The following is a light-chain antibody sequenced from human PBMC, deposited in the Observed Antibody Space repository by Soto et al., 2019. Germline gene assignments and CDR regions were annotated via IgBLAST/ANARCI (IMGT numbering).Light chain of an antibody. V-gene: IGLV2-14*01. CDR2: DVS. CDR3: SSYTSSSTYV. J-gene: IGLJ1*01. Sequence: SALTQPASVSKSPGQSITISCTGTSSDVGGYKYVSWYQQHPGKAPKLMIYDVSNRPSGVSNRFSGSKSGNTASLTISGLQAEDEADYYCSSYTSSSTYVFGTGTKVTVL. CDR1: SSDVGGYKY.